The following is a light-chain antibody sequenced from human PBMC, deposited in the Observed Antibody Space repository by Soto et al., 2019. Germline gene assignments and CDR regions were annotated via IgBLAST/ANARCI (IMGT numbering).Light chain of an antibody. Sequence: DIVMTQSPLSLPVTPGEPASISCRTSQSLLYTNGYNYVDWFVQKPEQSAELLIYLGSNRASGDPDRFIGKGSGTDFKLKISKVEAEDVGVYYCMQPVDTPRRFRQGTKVQIK. CDR2: LGS. J-gene: IGKJ1*01. CDR3: MQPVDTPRR. CDR1: QSLLYTNGYNY. V-gene: IGKV2-28*01.